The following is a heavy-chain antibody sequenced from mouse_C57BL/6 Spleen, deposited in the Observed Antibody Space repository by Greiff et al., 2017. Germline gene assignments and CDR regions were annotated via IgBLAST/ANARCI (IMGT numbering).Heavy chain of an antibody. CDR3: ARKRDYGSPGGYFDV. D-gene: IGHD1-1*01. Sequence: VQRVESGPGLVAPSQSLSITCTVSGFSLTSYAISWVRQPPGKGLEWLGVIWTGGGTNYNSALKSRLSISKDNSKSQVFLKMNSLQTDDTARYYCARKRDYGSPGGYFDVWGTGTTVTVSS. CDR1: GFSLTSYA. CDR2: IWTGGGT. V-gene: IGHV2-9-1*01. J-gene: IGHJ1*03.